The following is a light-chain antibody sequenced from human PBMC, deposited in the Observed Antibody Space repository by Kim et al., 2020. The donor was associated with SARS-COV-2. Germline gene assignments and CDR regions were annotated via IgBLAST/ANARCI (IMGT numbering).Light chain of an antibody. CDR1: PSVSNNF. CDR3: HQYSSSLWT. J-gene: IGKJ1*01. V-gene: IGKV3-20*01. Sequence: SPGERATLSCRASPSVSNNFLAWYQQKPGQAPRLLIYAASSGAAGIPDRFSGSGSGTDFTLTISRLEPEDFAVYYCHQYSSSLWTFGQGTKVDIK. CDR2: AAS.